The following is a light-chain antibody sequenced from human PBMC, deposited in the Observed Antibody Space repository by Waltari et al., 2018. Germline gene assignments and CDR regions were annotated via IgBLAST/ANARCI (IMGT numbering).Light chain of an antibody. V-gene: IGLV2-14*01. CDR2: EFS. CDR3: SSYTTSSPVL. J-gene: IGLJ2*01. Sequence: QSALTQPASVSGSPGQSITISCPGTSSDVGGYNFVSWYQQHPGKAPKLIIYEFSNRPSGVSNRFSGSKSGNTASLTISGLQAEDEADYHCSSYTTSSPVLFGGGTKLTVL. CDR1: SSDVGGYNF.